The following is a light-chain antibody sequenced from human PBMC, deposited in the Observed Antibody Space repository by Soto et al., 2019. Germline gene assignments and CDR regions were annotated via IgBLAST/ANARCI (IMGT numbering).Light chain of an antibody. Sequence: QSALTQPASVSGSPGQSITISCTGTSSDVGGYNYVSWYQQHPDKAPKLMIYEVSNRPSGVSTRFSGSKSGNTASLTISGLQSEDEGNYYCSSYTRGSTLVFGGGTKVTVL. V-gene: IGLV2-14*01. J-gene: IGLJ3*02. CDR3: SSYTRGSTLV. CDR1: SSDVGGYNY. CDR2: EVS.